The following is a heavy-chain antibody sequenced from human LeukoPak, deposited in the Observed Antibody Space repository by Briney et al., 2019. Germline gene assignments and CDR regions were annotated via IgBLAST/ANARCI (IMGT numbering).Heavy chain of an antibody. CDR2: IYYSGST. V-gene: IGHV4-39*02. CDR3: ARDGATAGRHNWFDP. D-gene: IGHD6-13*01. Sequence: SETLSLTCTVSGGSIGSSRYYWGWIRQPPGKGLEWIGSIYYSGSTYYNPSLKSRVTISVDTSKNQLSLKLSSVTAADTAVYYCARDGATAGRHNWFDPWGQGTLVTVSS. CDR1: GGSIGSSRYY. J-gene: IGHJ5*02.